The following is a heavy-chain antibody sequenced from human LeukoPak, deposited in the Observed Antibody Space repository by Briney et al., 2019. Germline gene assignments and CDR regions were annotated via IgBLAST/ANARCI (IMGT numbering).Heavy chain of an antibody. CDR3: ARDFDPEYYFDC. Sequence: GGSLRLSCAASGFTFSDYYMSWIRQAPGKGLEWLSYISGSTNYIAYADSVRGRFTVSRDNAKNSLYLQLNSLRAEDTAVYYCARDFDPEYYFDCWGQGTLVTVSS. CDR2: ISGSTNYI. V-gene: IGHV3-11*06. CDR1: GFTFSDYY. J-gene: IGHJ4*02.